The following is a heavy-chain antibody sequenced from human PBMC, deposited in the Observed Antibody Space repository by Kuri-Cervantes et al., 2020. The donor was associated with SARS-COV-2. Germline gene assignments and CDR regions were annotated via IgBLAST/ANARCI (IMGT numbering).Heavy chain of an antibody. CDR1: GFTFSDYD. CDR2: IWYDGRNT. Sequence: LSLTCASSGFTFSDYDMHWVRQAPGKGLEWVAVIWYDGRNTYYTGSVEGRFTISRDNSKNMLYLEVNSLRAEDTTVYYCARNHSMDVWGTGTAVTVSS. V-gene: IGHV3-33*08. CDR3: ARNHSMDV. J-gene: IGHJ6*03.